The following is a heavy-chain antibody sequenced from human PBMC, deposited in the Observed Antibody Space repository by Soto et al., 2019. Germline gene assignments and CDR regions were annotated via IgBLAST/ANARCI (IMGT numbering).Heavy chain of an antibody. D-gene: IGHD6-13*01. CDR1: GFTFSSYA. Sequence: GSLRLSCAASGFTFSSYAMSWVRQAPGKGLEWVSAISGSGGSTYYADSVKGRFTISRDNSKNTLYLQMNSLRAEDTAVYYCAKLSYRSSWSGNFDYWGQGTLVTVSS. J-gene: IGHJ4*02. CDR2: ISGSGGST. CDR3: AKLSYRSSWSGNFDY. V-gene: IGHV3-23*01.